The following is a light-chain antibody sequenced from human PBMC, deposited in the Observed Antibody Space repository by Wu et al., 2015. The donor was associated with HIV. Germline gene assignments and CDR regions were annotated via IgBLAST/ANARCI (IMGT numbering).Light chain of an antibody. V-gene: IGKV3-11*01. J-gene: IGKJ5*01. CDR2: NAS. Sequence: EIVLTQSPATLSLSPGERATLSCRASQTVGSYLAWYQKKPGQAPRLLIYNASDRATGIPARFSGSGSATDFTLTISSLEPEDFAVYYCQQHNNWPLTFGQGTRLEIK. CDR3: QQHNNWPLT. CDR1: QTVGSY.